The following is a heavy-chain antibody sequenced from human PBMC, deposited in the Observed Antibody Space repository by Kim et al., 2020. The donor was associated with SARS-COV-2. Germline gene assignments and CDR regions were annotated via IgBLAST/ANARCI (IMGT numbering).Heavy chain of an antibody. J-gene: IGHJ5*02. Sequence: YYAQNFQGRVSMNSDMSISTVFMELNGLTSDDTALYYCARDATGVSNYFDPWGQGTLVTVSS. D-gene: IGHD1-7*01. CDR3: ARDATGVSNYFDP. V-gene: IGHV1-2*02.